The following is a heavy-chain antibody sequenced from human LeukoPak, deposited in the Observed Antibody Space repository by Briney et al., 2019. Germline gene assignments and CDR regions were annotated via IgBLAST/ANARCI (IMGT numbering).Heavy chain of an antibody. Sequence: ASVTVSCKASGYTFTSYAMHWVRQAPGQRLEWMGWINAGNGNTKYSQKFQGRVTITRDTSASTAYMELSSLRSEDTAVYYCASSRIAAAGLHFDYWGQGTLVTVSS. J-gene: IGHJ4*02. CDR2: INAGNGNT. V-gene: IGHV1-3*01. D-gene: IGHD6-13*01. CDR1: GYTFTSYA. CDR3: ASSRIAAAGLHFDY.